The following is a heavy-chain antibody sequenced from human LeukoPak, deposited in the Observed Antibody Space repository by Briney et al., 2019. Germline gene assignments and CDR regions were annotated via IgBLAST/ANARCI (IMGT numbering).Heavy chain of an antibody. CDR2: ISSSSSTI. V-gene: IGHV3-48*04. D-gene: IGHD6-13*01. CDR1: GFTFSSYS. J-gene: IGHJ6*03. Sequence: GGSLRLSCAASGFTFSSYSMNWVRQAPGKGLEWVSYISSSSSTIYYADSVKGRFTISRDNAKNSPYLQMNSLRAEDTAVYYCAKPSSSWYDYYYYMDVWGKGTTVTVSS. CDR3: AKPSSSWYDYYYYMDV.